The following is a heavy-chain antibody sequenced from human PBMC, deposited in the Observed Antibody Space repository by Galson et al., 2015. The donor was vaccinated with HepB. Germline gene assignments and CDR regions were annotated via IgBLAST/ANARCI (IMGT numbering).Heavy chain of an antibody. CDR1: GFTFSSYG. CDR2: ISYDGSNK. Sequence: LRLSCAASGFTFSSYGMHWVRQAPGKGLEWVAVISYDGSNKYYADSVKGRFTISRDNSKNTLYLQMNSLRAEDTAVYYCAKDSGYSDYWGQGTLVTVSS. V-gene: IGHV3-30*18. D-gene: IGHD2-15*01. J-gene: IGHJ4*02. CDR3: AKDSGYSDY.